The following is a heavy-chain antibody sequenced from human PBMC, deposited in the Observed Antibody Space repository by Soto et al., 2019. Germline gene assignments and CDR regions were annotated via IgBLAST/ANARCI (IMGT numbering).Heavy chain of an antibody. V-gene: IGHV4-4*07. Sequence: PSETLSLTCTVSGGSISSDYWSWIRQPAGKGLEXIGXXYXXEXTXXXPXXXSRVSMSLDTSKNQLSLNLSSVTAADTAVYYCARGVGRSSWTSFDSWGQGTLVTVSS. CDR2: XYXXEXT. CDR1: GGSISSDY. CDR3: ARGVGRSSWTSFDS. J-gene: IGHJ4*02. D-gene: IGHD6-13*01.